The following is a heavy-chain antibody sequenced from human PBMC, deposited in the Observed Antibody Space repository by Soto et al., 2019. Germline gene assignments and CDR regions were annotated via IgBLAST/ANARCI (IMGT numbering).Heavy chain of an antibody. CDR1: VDSINTGDYY. V-gene: IGHV4-30-4*02. J-gene: IGHJ5*02. D-gene: IGHD1-26*01. CDR2: IYYTGST. Sequence: SDTVSLTCTFSVDSINTGDYYCSWLRQPPRKGLEWIGYIYYTGSTYYNPSLKSQFTISIDTSKTQFSLKVNSVTAADTAVYYCARIPLLQGGWFDRWGQGTLFTVSS. CDR3: ARIPLLQGGWFDR.